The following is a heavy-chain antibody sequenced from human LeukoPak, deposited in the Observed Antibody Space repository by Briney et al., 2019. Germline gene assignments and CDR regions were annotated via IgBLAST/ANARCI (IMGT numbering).Heavy chain of an antibody. D-gene: IGHD3-16*01. CDR3: ATLDPGDSTH. CDR2: ISAYNGNT. CDR1: GYTFTSYA. V-gene: IGHV1-18*01. Sequence: ASVKVSCKASGYTFTSYAMNWVRQAPRQGLEWMGWISAYNGNTNYAQKLQGRVTMTTDTSTSTAYMELRSLRSDDTAVYYCATLDPGDSTHWGQGTLVTVSS. J-gene: IGHJ4*02.